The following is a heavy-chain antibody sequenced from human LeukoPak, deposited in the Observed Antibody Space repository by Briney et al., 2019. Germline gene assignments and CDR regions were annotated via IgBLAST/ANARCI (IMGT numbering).Heavy chain of an antibody. CDR2: KSYDGSNK. V-gene: IGHV3-30-3*01. J-gene: IGHJ4*02. CDR1: GFTFNNYA. D-gene: IGHD6-6*01. CDR3: ARDGGEQLVGPFDY. Sequence: PGRSLRLSCAASGFTFNNYAMHWVRQAPGKGLEWVAVKSYDGSNKYYADSVKGRFTISRDNSKNTLYLQTNSLRAEDTAVYYCARDGGEQLVGPFDYWGQGTLVTVSS.